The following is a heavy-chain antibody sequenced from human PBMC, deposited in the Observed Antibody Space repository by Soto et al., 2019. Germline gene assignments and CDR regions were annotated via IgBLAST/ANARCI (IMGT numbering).Heavy chain of an antibody. J-gene: IGHJ4*02. V-gene: IGHV1-69*13. D-gene: IGHD5-18*01. CDR1: GGTFSSYA. CDR2: IIPIFGTA. CDR3: ARDLAGYSYGFHFSGLDY. Sequence: VASVKVSCKASGGTFSSYAISWVRQAPGQGLEWMGGIIPIFGTANYAQKFQGRVTITADESTSTAYMGLSSLRSEDTAVYYCARDLAGYSYGFHFSGLDYWGQGTLVTVSS.